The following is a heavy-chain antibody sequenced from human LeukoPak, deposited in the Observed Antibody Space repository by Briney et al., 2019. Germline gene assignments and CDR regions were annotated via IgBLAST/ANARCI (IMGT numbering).Heavy chain of an antibody. CDR3: ARDWMVHSPNYYYYYGMDV. V-gene: IGHV4-59*01. D-gene: IGHD3-10*01. CDR1: GGSISSYY. CDR2: IYYSGST. Sequence: SETLSLTCTVSGGSISSYYWSWIRQPPGKGLEWIGYIYYSGSTNCNPSLKSRVTISVDTSKNQFSLKLSSVAAADTAVYYCARDWMVHSPNYYYYYGMDVWGQGTTVTVSS. J-gene: IGHJ6*02.